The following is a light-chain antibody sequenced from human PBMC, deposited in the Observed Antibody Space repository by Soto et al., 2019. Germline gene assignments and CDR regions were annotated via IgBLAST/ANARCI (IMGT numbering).Light chain of an antibody. CDR1: QPVSSNY. Sequence: EIVLTHSPVTLSLSLGESAALSCRASQPVSSNYLAWYQQKPGQAPRLLIYGASNRATGIPDRFSGSGSGTDFTLTISRLEPEDFAVYYCQQYGSPGTFGQGTKVDIK. J-gene: IGKJ1*01. V-gene: IGKV3-20*01. CDR3: QQYGSPGT. CDR2: GAS.